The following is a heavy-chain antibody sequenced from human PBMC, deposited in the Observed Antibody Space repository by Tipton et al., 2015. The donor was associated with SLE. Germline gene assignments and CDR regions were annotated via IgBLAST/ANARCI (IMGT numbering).Heavy chain of an antibody. D-gene: IGHD2-8*02. Sequence: TLSLTCIVSGGSITTRSYYWGWIRQPPGKGLEWIASISYSGATYYNPSLKSRGIISLDTSRNHFSRKLTSVTAADTAVYFCARDRDIVLEPVPIPPAFDIWGQGTTVTVSS. V-gene: IGHV4-39*07. CDR2: ISYSGAT. J-gene: IGHJ3*02. CDR3: ARDRDIVLEPVPIPPAFDI. CDR1: GGSITTRSYY.